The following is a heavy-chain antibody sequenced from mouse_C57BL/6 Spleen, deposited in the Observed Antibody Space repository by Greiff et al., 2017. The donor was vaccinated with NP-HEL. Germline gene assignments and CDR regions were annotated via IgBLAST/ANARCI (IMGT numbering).Heavy chain of an antibody. V-gene: IGHV1-69*01. Sequence: QVQLQQPGAELVMPGASVKLSCKASGYTFTSYWMHWVKQRPGQGLEWIGEIDPSDSYTNYNQKFKGKSTLTVDKSSSTAYMQLSSLTSEDSAVYYCARSAITTVVATRWYFDVWGTGTTVTVSS. D-gene: IGHD1-1*01. CDR1: GYTFTSYW. CDR3: ARSAITTVVATRWYFDV. CDR2: IDPSDSYT. J-gene: IGHJ1*03.